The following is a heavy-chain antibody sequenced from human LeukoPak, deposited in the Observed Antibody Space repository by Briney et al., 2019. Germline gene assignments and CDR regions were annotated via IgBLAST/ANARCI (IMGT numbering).Heavy chain of an antibody. D-gene: IGHD5-18*01. J-gene: IGHJ4*02. CDR2: IIPIFGTA. CDR1: GGTFSSYA. CDR3: ARDQIQPYDY. Sequence: GASVKVSCKASGGTFSSYAISWVRQAPGQGLEWMGGIIPIFGTANYAQKLQGRVTMTTDTSTSTAYMELRSLRSDDTAVYYCARDQIQPYDYWGQGTLVTVSS. V-gene: IGHV1-69*05.